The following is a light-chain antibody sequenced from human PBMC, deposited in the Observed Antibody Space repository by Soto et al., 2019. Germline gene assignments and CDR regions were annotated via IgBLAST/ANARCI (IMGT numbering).Light chain of an antibody. J-gene: IGKJ5*01. CDR2: GAS. V-gene: IGKV1-39*01. CDR1: QSISIY. CDR3: RHTYSTPEIS. Sequence: DIQMTQSPSSLAASVGDRFTITCRASQSISIYLNCYQLKPVKAPNLLMYGASYLKSRVTPRFSGSGSWTDFTLTISSLQPEGFANCYCRHTYSTPEISFCQGTRLEIK.